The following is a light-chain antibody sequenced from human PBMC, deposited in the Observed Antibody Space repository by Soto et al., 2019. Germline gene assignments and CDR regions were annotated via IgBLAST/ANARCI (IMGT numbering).Light chain of an antibody. CDR3: QSYDGSLSGVV. V-gene: IGLV1-40*01. CDR2: DNT. J-gene: IGLJ3*02. CDR1: SSNIGARYD. Sequence: QAVVTQPPSVSGAPGQRVTISCTGSSSNIGARYDVHWYQQVPGTAPKLLIYDNTNRPSGVPDRFSGSRSGTSASLAITGLQAEDEADYYCQSYDGSLSGVVFGGGTKLTVL.